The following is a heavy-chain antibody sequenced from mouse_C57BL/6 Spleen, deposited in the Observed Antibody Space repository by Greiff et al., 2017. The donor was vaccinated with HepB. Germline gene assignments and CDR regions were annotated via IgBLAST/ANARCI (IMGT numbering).Heavy chain of an antibody. CDR3: AREKGYPFAY. D-gene: IGHD2-2*01. J-gene: IGHJ3*01. CDR2: IDPSDSYT. V-gene: IGHV1-59*01. Sequence: QVQLKQPGAELVRPGTSVKLSCKASGYTFTSYWMHWVKQRPGQGLEWIGVIDPSDSYTNYNQKFKGKATLTVDTSSSTAYMQLSSLTSEDSAVYYCAREKGYPFAYWGQGTLVTVSA. CDR1: GYTFTSYW.